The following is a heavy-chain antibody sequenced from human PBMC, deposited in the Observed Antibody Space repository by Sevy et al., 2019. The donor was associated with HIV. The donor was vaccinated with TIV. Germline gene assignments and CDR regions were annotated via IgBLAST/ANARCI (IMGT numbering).Heavy chain of an antibody. V-gene: IGHV3-49*04. J-gene: IGHJ4*02. D-gene: IGHD5-18*01. Sequence: GGSLRLSCAASGFTFSSYNMNWVRQAPGKGLEWVGFMRSKAFAGTTDYAASVQGRFTISTDDSKATARLQMNSLRTEDTGVYYCVRSRLLGYTAMIPDYWGQGTLVTVSS. CDR3: VRSRLLGYTAMIPDY. CDR1: GFTFSSYN. CDR2: MRSKAFAGTT.